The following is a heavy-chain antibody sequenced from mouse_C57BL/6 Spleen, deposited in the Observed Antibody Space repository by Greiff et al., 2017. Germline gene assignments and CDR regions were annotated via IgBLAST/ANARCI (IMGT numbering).Heavy chain of an antibody. CDR3: ARREGHYYGSSPAWFAY. D-gene: IGHD1-1*01. CDR1: GYTFTGYW. J-gene: IGHJ3*01. V-gene: IGHV1-9*01. Sequence: QVQLQQSGAELMKPGASVKLSCKATGYTFTGYWIEWVKQRPGHGLEWIGEILPGSGSTNYNEKFKGKATFTADTSSNTAYMQLSSLTTEDSAIYYCARREGHYYGSSPAWFAYWGQGTLVTVSA. CDR2: ILPGSGST.